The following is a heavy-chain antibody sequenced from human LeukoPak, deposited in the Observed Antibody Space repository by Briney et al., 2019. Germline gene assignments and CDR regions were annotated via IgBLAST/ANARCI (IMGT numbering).Heavy chain of an antibody. CDR2: IYCTGST. D-gene: IGHD1-26*01. CDR1: GASISGGTYY. V-gene: IGHV4-39*01. J-gene: IGHJ4*02. CDR3: ARRGGSGRAFDY. Sequence: SETLSLTCSVSGASISGGTYYWGWLRQPPGKGLEWNASIYCTGSTYDNPSLNSRVTISVHTTKNQFSLKLRSVPAADTAVYYGARRGGSGRAFDYWVQGTLVTVSS.